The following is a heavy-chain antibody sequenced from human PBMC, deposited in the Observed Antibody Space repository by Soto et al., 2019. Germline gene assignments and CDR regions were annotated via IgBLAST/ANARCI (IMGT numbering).Heavy chain of an antibody. D-gene: IGHD3-9*01. CDR1: GGSFTGYY. Sequence: SKTLSLTCAVNGGSFTGYYWDWVRQPPGKGLEWIGEINHGGTANYNPSLKSRVTISVDTPKNQFSLKLSSVTAADTAVYYCARGRHILTGYYRDLNSGMDVWGQGTTVTVSS. CDR3: ARGRHILTGYYRDLNSGMDV. J-gene: IGHJ6*02. V-gene: IGHV4-34*01. CDR2: INHGGTA.